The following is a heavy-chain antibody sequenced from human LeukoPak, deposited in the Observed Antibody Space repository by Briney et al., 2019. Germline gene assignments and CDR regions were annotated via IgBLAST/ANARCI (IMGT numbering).Heavy chain of an antibody. D-gene: IGHD2-8*01. Sequence: SQTLLLTCAISGDSVSRNNAGWSWIRQSPSRGLEWLARTYYRSKWCKDEAGSYKDEAGSLKNRITINADTSKNHFSLKLSSVTAADTAMYYCARPHSGTVNASTYGVIDYWGQGTLVTVSS. V-gene: IGHV6-1*01. CDR2: TYYRSKWCKDEAGSYK. CDR3: ARPHSGTVNASTYGVIDY. CDR1: GDSVSRNNAG. J-gene: IGHJ4*02.